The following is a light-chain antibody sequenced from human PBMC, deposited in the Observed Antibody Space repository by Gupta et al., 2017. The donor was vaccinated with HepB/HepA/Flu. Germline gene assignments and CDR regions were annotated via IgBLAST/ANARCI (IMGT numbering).Light chain of an antibody. V-gene: IGKV4-1*01. CDR2: WAS. Sequence: DIVMTQSPDSLAVSLGEKATINCKSSQTILYNSNNRNYLAWYQQKPGQPPKLLISWASTRESGVPDRFSGSGSGTDFSLTISNLQAEDVAIYYCHQYYNSPTFGQGTKVEI. CDR3: HQYYNSPT. CDR1: QTILYNSNNRNY. J-gene: IGKJ1*01.